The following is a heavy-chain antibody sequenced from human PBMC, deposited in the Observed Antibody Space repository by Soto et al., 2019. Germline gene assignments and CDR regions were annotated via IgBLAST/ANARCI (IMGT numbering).Heavy chain of an antibody. CDR2: IWYDGSNK. Sequence: QVQRVESGGGVVQPGRSLRLSCAASGFNFSNYGMHWVRQAPGKGLEWVAVIWYDGSNKYYADSVKGRFTICRDNSKNTLYLQLNSFRSVDMAVYYFPRDPCISWYPIDYWGQGTLVTVSP. CDR1: GFNFSNYG. V-gene: IGHV3-33*01. J-gene: IGHJ4*02. CDR3: PRDPCISWYPIDY. D-gene: IGHD6-13*01.